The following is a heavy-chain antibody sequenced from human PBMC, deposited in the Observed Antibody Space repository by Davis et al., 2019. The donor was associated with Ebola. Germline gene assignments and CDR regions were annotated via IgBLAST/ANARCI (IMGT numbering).Heavy chain of an antibody. Sequence: GESLKIYCKVSGYSFTNYWIGWVRQMPGKGLEWMGIIYPGDYDTKYSPSLQGQITISADKYISTAYLQCRSLKASDTAMYYCARRAGSSFIAAGYYFDYWGQGTLVTVSS. CDR3: ARRAGSSFIAAGYYFDY. D-gene: IGHD6-13*01. J-gene: IGHJ4*02. V-gene: IGHV5-51*01. CDR2: IYPGDYDT. CDR1: GYSFTNYW.